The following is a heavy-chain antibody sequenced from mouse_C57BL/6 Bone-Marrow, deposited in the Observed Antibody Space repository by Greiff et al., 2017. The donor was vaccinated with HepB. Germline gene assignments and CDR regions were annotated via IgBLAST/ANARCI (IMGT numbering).Heavy chain of an antibody. CDR1: GYKFTDYN. CDR2: INPNNGGT. Sequence: VQLKQSGPELVKPGASVKIPCKASGYKFTDYNMDWVKQSHGKSLEWIGDINPNNGGTIYNQKFKGKATLTVDKSSSTAYMELRSLTSEDTAVYYCERGAYWFAYWGQGTLVTVSA. J-gene: IGHJ3*01. D-gene: IGHD3-1*01. V-gene: IGHV1-18*01. CDR3: ERGAYWFAY.